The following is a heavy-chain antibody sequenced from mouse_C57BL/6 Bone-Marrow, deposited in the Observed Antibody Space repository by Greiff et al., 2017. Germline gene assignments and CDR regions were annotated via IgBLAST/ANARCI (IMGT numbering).Heavy chain of an antibody. V-gene: IGHV14-4*01. CDR2: IDPENGDT. CDR3: TTWWFPWFAY. J-gene: IGHJ3*01. D-gene: IGHD1-1*02. Sequence: EVNVVESGAELVRPGASVKLSCTASGFNIKDDYMHWVKQRPEQGLEWIGWIDPENGDTEYASKFQGKATITADTSSNTAYLQLSSLTSEDTAVYYCTTWWFPWFAYWGQGTLVTVSA. CDR1: GFNIKDDY.